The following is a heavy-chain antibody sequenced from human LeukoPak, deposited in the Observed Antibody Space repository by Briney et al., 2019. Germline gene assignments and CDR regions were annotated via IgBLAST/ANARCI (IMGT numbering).Heavy chain of an antibody. J-gene: IGHJ4*02. Sequence: PGGSLRLSCAASGFTFSTYWMHWVRQAPGKGLVWVSRINSDESSTTYAGSVKGRFTISRDNAKNTLYLQMNSLRAEDTAVYYCAKSRRAYCSGGSCFGLWDYWGQGTLVTVSS. D-gene: IGHD2-15*01. CDR2: INSDESST. V-gene: IGHV3-74*01. CDR1: GFTFSTYW. CDR3: AKSRRAYCSGGSCFGLWDY.